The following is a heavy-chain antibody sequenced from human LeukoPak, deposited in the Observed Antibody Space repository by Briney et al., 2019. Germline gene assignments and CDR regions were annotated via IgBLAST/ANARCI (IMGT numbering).Heavy chain of an antibody. J-gene: IGHJ4*02. CDR1: GFTFSSYS. CDR2: ISSSSSYI. Sequence: GGSLRLSCAASGFTFSSYSMNWVRQAPGKELEWVSSISSSSSYIYYADSVKGRFTISRDNAKNSLYLQMHSLRAEDTAVYYCARVGATAVRRLYYWGQGTLVTVSS. CDR3: ARVGATAVRRLYY. V-gene: IGHV3-21*01. D-gene: IGHD1-26*01.